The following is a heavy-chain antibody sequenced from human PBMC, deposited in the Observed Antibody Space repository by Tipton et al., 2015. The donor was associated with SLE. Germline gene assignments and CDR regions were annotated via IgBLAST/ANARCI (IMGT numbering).Heavy chain of an antibody. Sequence: SLRLSCAASGFTFDDYAMHWVRQPPGKGLEWVSGVSWSSGSIDYADSVKGRFIISRDNAMNSLYLQMDSLRTEDTAVYFCAKDSAFSNSWPVDYWGQGTLVTVSS. V-gene: IGHV3-9*01. CDR2: VSWSSGSI. CDR1: GFTFDDYA. D-gene: IGHD6-13*01. J-gene: IGHJ4*02. CDR3: AKDSAFSNSWPVDY.